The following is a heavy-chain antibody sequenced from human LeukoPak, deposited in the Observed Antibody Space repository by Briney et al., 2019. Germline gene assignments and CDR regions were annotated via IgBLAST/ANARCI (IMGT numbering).Heavy chain of an antibody. V-gene: IGHV3-7*01. CDR2: IKQDGSEK. CDR1: GFTFSSYG. CDR3: ARVAAAGIYYYYYMDV. Sequence: GGSLRLSCAASGFTFSSYGMSWVRQAPGKGLEWVANIKQDGSEKYYVDSVKGRFTTSRDNAKNSLYLQMNSLRAEDTAVYYCARVAAAGIYYYYYMDVWGKGTTVTVS. D-gene: IGHD6-13*01. J-gene: IGHJ6*03.